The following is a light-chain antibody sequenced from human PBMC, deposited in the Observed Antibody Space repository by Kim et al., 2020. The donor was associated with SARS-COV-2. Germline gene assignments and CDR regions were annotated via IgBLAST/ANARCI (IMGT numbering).Light chain of an antibody. CDR2: HAS. CDR1: QDITTY. V-gene: IGKV1-33*01. CDR3: QQYDNTPRT. J-gene: IGKJ4*01. Sequence: ASVGDRVTITCRASQDITTYLNWYQQKPEKAPKLLIYHASNLQPGVPARFSGSGSETHFTLTISSLQPEDIATYYCQQYDNTPRTFGGGTKVDIK.